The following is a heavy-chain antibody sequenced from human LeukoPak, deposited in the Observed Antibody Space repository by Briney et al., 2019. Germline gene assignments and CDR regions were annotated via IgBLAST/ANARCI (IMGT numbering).Heavy chain of an antibody. Sequence: GGSLRLSCAASGFTFSGYNMNWVRQAPGKGLVWVSRINSDGRSTNYADSVKGRFSISRDNAENTLYLQMNSLRVEDTAVYYCVRGADTGYSSDSWGQGTLVTVSS. CDR2: INSDGRST. J-gene: IGHJ4*02. CDR3: VRGADTGYSSDS. D-gene: IGHD3-9*01. CDR1: GFTFSGYN. V-gene: IGHV3-74*01.